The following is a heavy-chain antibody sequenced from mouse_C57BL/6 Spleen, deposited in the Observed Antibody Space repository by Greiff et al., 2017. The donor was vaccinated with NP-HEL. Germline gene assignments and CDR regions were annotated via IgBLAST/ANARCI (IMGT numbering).Heavy chain of an antibody. CDR1: GFTFSDYG. CDR3: ARKGYYGPYYAMDY. CDR2: ISSGSSTI. V-gene: IGHV5-17*01. D-gene: IGHD1-1*01. Sequence: VQLKESGGGLVKPGGSLKLSCAASGFTFSDYGMHWVRQAPEKGLEGVAYISSGSSTIYYADTVKGRFTISRDNAKKTLFLQMTRLRSEDTAMYYCARKGYYGPYYAMDYWGQGTSVTVSS. J-gene: IGHJ4*01.